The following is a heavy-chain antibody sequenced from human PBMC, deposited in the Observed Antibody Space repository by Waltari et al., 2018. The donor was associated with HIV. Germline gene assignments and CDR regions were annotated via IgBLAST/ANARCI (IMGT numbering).Heavy chain of an antibody. CDR3: ASPAQAEGY. D-gene: IGHD2-15*01. J-gene: IGHJ4*02. Sequence: EVQLVESGGSLVQPGGSLRLSCTASGFAFRTYSFNGVRQPPGKGLEWISYISSRGDTVYYAGSVKGRFTISRDNAKNSLDLQMNSLRPEDTAVYYCASPAQAEGYWGQGTLVTVSS. V-gene: IGHV3-48*01. CDR1: GFAFRTYS. CDR2: ISSRGDTV.